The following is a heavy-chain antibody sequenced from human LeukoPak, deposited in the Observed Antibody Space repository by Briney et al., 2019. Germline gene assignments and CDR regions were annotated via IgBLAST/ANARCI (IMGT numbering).Heavy chain of an antibody. CDR1: GGSISSSSYY. J-gene: IGHJ4*02. Sequence: SETLSLTCTVSGGSISSSSYYWGWIRQPAGKGLEWIGRIYTSGSTNYNPSLKSRVTMSVDTSKNQFSLKLSSVTAADTAVYYCARERDYGDYDLDYWGQGTLVTVSS. CDR3: ARERDYGDYDLDY. D-gene: IGHD4-17*01. V-gene: IGHV4-61*02. CDR2: IYTSGST.